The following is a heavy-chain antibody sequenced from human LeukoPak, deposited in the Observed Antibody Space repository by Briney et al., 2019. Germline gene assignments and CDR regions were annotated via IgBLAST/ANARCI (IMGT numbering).Heavy chain of an antibody. D-gene: IGHD6-19*01. J-gene: IGHJ3*02. V-gene: IGHV4-61*05. CDR3: VRHSSGWYVGAFDI. Sequence: TSETLSLTCTVSGGSISSSNYYWGWIRQPPGKGLEWIGYIYYSGSTNYNPSLKSRVTISVDTSKNQFSLKLSSVTAADTAVYYCVRHSSGWYVGAFDIWGQGTVVTVSS. CDR2: IYYSGST. CDR1: GGSISSSNYY.